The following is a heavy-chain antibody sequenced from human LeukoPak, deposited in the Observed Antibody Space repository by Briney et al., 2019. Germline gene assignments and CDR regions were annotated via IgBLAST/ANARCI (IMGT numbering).Heavy chain of an antibody. CDR3: ATEEPLRFLEWLRSFDP. CDR2: FDPEDGET. CDR1: GKTLNELS. Sequence: ASVKVSCKISGKTLNELSMHWVRQAPGKGLEWMGGFDPEDGETIHAQKFQGRITLTEDTSTNTAYMELSSLKSEDTAVYYCATEEPLRFLEWLRSFDPWGQGTLVTVSS. D-gene: IGHD3-3*01. V-gene: IGHV1-24*01. J-gene: IGHJ5*02.